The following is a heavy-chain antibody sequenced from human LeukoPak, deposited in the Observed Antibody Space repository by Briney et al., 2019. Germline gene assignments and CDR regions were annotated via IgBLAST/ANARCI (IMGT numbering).Heavy chain of an antibody. V-gene: IGHV3-48*01. CDR1: GFTFSSYS. CDR2: ISSSSSTI. J-gene: IGHJ4*02. D-gene: IGHD3-10*01. Sequence: GGSLRLSCAASGFTFSSYSMNWVRQAPGKGLEWVSSISSSSSTIYYADSVKGRFTISRDNAKNSLYLQMNSLRAEDTAVYYCARVSSGIWWNFDYWGQGTLVTVSS. CDR3: ARVSSGIWWNFDY.